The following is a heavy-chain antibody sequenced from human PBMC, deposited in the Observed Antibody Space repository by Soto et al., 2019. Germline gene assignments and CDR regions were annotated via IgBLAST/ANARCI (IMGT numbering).Heavy chain of an antibody. CDR1: GFTFSYAW. CDR2: IKSKAHGGTT. J-gene: IGHJ4*02. D-gene: IGHD2-21*01. V-gene: IGHV3-15*07. Sequence: EVQLVESGGGLVKPGGSLRLSCAAAGFTFSYAWMTWVRQVSGKGLEWVALIKSKAHGGTTDYAALVEGRFTISRDDSTNTLYLQMNSLQTEATGLYYCTAGLYYSVGVDQWGQGTQVTVSS. CDR3: TAGLYYSVGVDQ.